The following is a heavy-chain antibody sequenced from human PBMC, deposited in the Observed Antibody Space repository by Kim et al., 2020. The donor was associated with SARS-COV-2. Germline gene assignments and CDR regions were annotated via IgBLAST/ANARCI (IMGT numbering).Heavy chain of an antibody. D-gene: IGHD3-9*01. V-gene: IGHV4-61*01. CDR1: GDSVRGGRFL. J-gene: IGHJ1*01. CDR2: MFFTGNT. CDR3: ARLVGWHTSHFDL. Sequence: SETLSLICTVSGDSVRGGRFLWSWIRQSPGKGLEWIGSMFFTGNTNYNPSLKSRVTISIDTSRNQFSLDLDSVTAADTAIYYCARLVGWHTSHFDLWGQGTLVTVSS.